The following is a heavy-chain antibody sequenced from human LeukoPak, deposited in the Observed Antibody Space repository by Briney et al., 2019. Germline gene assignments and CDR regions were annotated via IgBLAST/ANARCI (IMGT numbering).Heavy chain of an antibody. Sequence: GGCLRLSCAASGFTFSSYWMSWVRQAPGKGLEWVANIKQDGSEKYYVDSVKGRFTISRDNAMNSLYLQMNSLRAEDTAVYYCARVGRGYSYGSWGQGTLVTVSS. CDR3: ARVGRGYSYGS. J-gene: IGHJ5*02. CDR2: IKQDGSEK. D-gene: IGHD5-18*01. CDR1: GFTFSSYW. V-gene: IGHV3-7*01.